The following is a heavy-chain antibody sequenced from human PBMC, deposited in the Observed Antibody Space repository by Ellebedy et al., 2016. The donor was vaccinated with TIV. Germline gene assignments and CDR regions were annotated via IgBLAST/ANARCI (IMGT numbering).Heavy chain of an antibody. CDR2: IRSKAYGGTI. Sequence: GGSLRLSCTASGFTFGDYAISWFRQAPGKGLEWVGFIRSKAYGGTIEYAASVKGRFTISRDDSKSFAYLQMNNLKTEDTAVYYCSRFTFTSGPWFDYWGQGTLVTVSS. V-gene: IGHV3-49*03. CDR1: GFTFGDYA. CDR3: SRFTFTSGPWFDY. J-gene: IGHJ4*02. D-gene: IGHD2/OR15-2a*01.